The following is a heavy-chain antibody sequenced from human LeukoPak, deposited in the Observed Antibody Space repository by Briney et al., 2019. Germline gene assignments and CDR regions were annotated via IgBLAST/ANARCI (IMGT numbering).Heavy chain of an antibody. Sequence: PGGALRLSXAASGFPFSSYSMNWVRQAPGKGLEWGSSIISSSSYIYYADSVKGRFTISRDNAKNSLYLQMNSLRAEDTAVYYCARASYCSSTSCYRAPFDYWGQGTLVTVSS. V-gene: IGHV3-21*01. CDR1: GFPFSSYS. D-gene: IGHD2-2*01. CDR3: ARASYCSSTSCYRAPFDY. J-gene: IGHJ4*02. CDR2: IISSSSYI.